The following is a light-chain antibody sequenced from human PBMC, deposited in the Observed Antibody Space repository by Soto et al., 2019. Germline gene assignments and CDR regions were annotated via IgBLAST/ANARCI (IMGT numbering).Light chain of an antibody. V-gene: IGLV2-14*01. CDR1: SSDVGGYNY. CDR2: DVS. J-gene: IGLJ1*01. CDR3: NSYTSSSTLNYV. Sequence: QSALTQPASVSVSPGQSITISCTGTSSDVGGYNYVSWYQQHPGKAPKLMIYDVSNRPSGVSNRFSGSKSGNTASLTISGLQAEDEADYYCNSYTSSSTLNYVFGTGTKVTVL.